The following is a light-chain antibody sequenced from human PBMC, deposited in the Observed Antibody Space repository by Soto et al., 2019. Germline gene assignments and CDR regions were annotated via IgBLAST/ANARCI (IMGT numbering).Light chain of an antibody. CDR2: GAS. CDR3: QQYGSSPWT. V-gene: IGKV3-20*01. Sequence: EIVLTQSPGTLSLSPGERATLSCRAGQTIYSNVAWYQQKPGQAPRVLIYGASSRATGIPDRFSGSGSGTDFTLTISRLEPEDFAVYYCQQYGSSPWTFGQGTKVE. CDR1: QTIYSN. J-gene: IGKJ1*01.